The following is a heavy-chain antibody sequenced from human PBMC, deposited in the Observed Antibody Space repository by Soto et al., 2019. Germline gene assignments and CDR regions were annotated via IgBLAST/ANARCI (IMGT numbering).Heavy chain of an antibody. CDR2: INHSGST. CDR1: GGSFSGYY. Sequence: SEALSLTCAVYGGSFSGYYLSWSRQPPGKGLEWIGEINHSGSTNYNPSLKSRVTISVDTSKNQFSLKLSSVTAADTAVYYCARGGSSWSEKGKFDPWGQGTLVTVYS. J-gene: IGHJ5*02. CDR3: ARGGSSWSEKGKFDP. D-gene: IGHD6-13*01. V-gene: IGHV4-34*01.